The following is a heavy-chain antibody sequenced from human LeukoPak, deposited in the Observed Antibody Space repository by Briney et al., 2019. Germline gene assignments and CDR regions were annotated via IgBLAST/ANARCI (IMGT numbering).Heavy chain of an antibody. V-gene: IGHV4-61*02. D-gene: IGHD3-10*01. J-gene: IGHJ6*03. CDR3: AREMEDKSFSFGELRKNYYYYMDV. CDR1: GGSISSGSYF. Sequence: SETLSLTCTVSGGSISSGSYFWNWIRQPAGKGLEWIGRIYRSGSTNYNPSLKSRVTISVDTSKNQFSLKLSSVTAADTAVYYCAREMEDKSFSFGELRKNYYYYMDVWGKGTTVTVSS. CDR2: IYRSGST.